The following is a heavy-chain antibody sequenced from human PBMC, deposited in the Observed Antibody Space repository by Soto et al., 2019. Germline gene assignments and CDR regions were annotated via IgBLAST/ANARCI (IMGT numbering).Heavy chain of an antibody. CDR3: ASLQLGGGSDY. CDR1: GGSFSGYY. CDR2: INHSGST. V-gene: IGHV4-34*01. Sequence: PSETLSLTCAVYGGSFSGYYWSWIRQPPGKGLEWIGEINHSGSTNYNPSLKSRVTISVDTSKNQFSLKLSSVTAADTAVYYCASLQLGGGSDYWGQGTLVTVSS. J-gene: IGHJ4*02. D-gene: IGHD6-13*01.